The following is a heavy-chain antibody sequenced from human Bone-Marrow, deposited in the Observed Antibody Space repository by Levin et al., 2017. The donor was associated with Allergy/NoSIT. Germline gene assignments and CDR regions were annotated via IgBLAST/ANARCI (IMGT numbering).Heavy chain of an antibody. V-gene: IGHV3-13*01. CDR1: GFTFSSYD. D-gene: IGHD3-16*01. CDR2: IGTAGDT. Sequence: PGGSLRLSCAASGFTFSSYDMHWVRQATGKGLEWVSAIGTAGDTYYPGSVKGRFTISRENAKNSLYLQMNSLRAGDTAVYYCARTITFGGVIVFDYWGQGTLVTVSS. J-gene: IGHJ4*02. CDR3: ARTITFGGVIVFDY.